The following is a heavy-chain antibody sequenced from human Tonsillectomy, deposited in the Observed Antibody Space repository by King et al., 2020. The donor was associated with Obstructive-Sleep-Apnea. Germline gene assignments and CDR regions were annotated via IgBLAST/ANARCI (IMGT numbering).Heavy chain of an antibody. CDR2: TDYRSKWYN. V-gene: IGHV6-1*01. CDR1: GDSVSSNSAA. D-gene: IGHD6-25*01. J-gene: IGHJ4*02. Sequence: VQLQQSGPGLVKPSQTLSLTCAISGDSVSSNSAALNWIRQSPSRGLEWLGRTDYRSKWYNDYAVSVKSRITINPDTSKNQFSLQLNSVTPEDTAVYYCAREGGFIAAFLFDYWGQGTLVTVSS. CDR3: AREGGFIAAFLFDY.